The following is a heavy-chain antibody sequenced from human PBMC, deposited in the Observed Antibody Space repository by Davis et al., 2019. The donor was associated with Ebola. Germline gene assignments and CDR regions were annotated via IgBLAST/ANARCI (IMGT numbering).Heavy chain of an antibody. Sequence: GESLKISCAASGFTFSSYAMSWVRQAPGKGLEWVSTISGSGGSTYYADSVKGRFTISRDNSKNTLYLQMNGLRAEDTAVYYCAKDKQGTIPDYFDYWGQGTLVTVSS. J-gene: IGHJ4*02. CDR3: AKDKQGTIPDYFDY. CDR2: ISGSGGST. CDR1: GFTFSSYA. D-gene: IGHD1-7*01. V-gene: IGHV3-23*01.